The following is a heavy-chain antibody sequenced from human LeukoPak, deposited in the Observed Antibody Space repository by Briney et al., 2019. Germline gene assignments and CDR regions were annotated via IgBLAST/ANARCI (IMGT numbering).Heavy chain of an antibody. Sequence: KPSETLSLTCTVSGGSISSYYWSWIRQPPGKGLEWIGYIHYSGSTKYNPSLQSRVTISADTSKNLLSLKLSSVTAADTAVYYCARQTSSGYDTFDYWGQGTLVTVSS. CDR3: ARQTSSGYDTFDY. V-gene: IGHV4-59*08. CDR2: IHYSGST. D-gene: IGHD5-12*01. J-gene: IGHJ4*02. CDR1: GGSISSYY.